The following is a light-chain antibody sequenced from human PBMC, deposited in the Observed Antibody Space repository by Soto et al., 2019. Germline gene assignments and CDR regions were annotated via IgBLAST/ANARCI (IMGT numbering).Light chain of an antibody. CDR1: SSDVGAYNY. V-gene: IGLV2-14*01. CDR2: EVR. J-gene: IGLJ3*02. CDR3: SSYTSSSTWV. Sequence: QSALTQPASVSGSPGQSITISCTGTSSDVGAYNYVSWYQQHPGKAPKLMIYEVRNRPSGVSDRFSGSRSGNTASLTISGLQAEGESDYYCSSYTSSSTWVFGGGTKLTVL.